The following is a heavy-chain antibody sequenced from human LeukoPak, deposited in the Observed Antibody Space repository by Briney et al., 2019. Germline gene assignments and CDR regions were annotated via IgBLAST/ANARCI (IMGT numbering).Heavy chain of an antibody. CDR1: GFTFSSYS. CDR3: AREPSSTSCYQDY. J-gene: IGHJ4*02. V-gene: IGHV3-21*01. Sequence: GGSLRLSCAASGFTFSSYSMNWVRQAPGKGLEWVSSISSSSSYIYYADSVKGRFTISRDNAKNSLYLQMNSLRAEDTAVYYCAREPSSTSCYQDYWGQGTLVTVSS. CDR2: ISSSSSYI. D-gene: IGHD2-2*01.